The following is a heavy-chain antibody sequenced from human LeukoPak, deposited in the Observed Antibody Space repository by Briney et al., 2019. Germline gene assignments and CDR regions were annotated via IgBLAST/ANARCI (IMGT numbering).Heavy chain of an antibody. CDR3: AKDLGYSGYDQFDY. Sequence: GGSLRLSCAASGFTFSSYGMHWVRQAPGKGLEWVAVISYDGSNKYYADSVKGRFTISRDNSKNTLYLQMNSLRAEDTAVYYCAKDLGYSGYDQFDYWGQGTLVTVSS. CDR1: GFTFSSYG. D-gene: IGHD5-12*01. J-gene: IGHJ4*02. CDR2: ISYDGSNK. V-gene: IGHV3-30*18.